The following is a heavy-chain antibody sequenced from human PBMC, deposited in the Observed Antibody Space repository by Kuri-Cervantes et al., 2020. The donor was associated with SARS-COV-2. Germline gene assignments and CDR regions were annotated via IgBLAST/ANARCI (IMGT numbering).Heavy chain of an antibody. V-gene: IGHV4-39*01. J-gene: IGHJ4*02. Sequence: SETLSLTCTVSGGSISSSSYYWGWIRQPPGRGLEWIGSIYYSGSTYYNPSLKSRVTISVDTSKNQFSLKLSSVTAADTVVYYCARGLRGLTHDYWGQGTLVTVSS. D-gene: IGHD4/OR15-4a*01. CDR2: IYYSGST. CDR3: ARGLRGLTHDY. CDR1: GGSISSSSYY.